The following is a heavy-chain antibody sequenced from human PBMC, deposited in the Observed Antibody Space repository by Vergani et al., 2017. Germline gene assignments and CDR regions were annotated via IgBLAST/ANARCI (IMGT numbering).Heavy chain of an antibody. V-gene: IGHV3-49*03. CDR3: TRDRRRFGELLYPGPDY. Sequence: EVQLVESGGGLVQPGRSLRLSCTASGFTFGDYAMSWFRQAPGKGLEWVGFISSKAYGGTTEYSASVKGRFTISRDDSKSIVYLQMNRLKTGDTAVYYCTRDRRRFGELLYPGPDYSRQGTLVTV. J-gene: IGHJ4*02. D-gene: IGHD3-10*01. CDR2: ISSKAYGGTT. CDR1: GFTFGDYA.